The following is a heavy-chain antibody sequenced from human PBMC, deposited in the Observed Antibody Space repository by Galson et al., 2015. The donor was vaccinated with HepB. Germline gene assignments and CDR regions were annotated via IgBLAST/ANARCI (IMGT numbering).Heavy chain of an antibody. CDR2: ISSSSSYI. J-gene: IGHJ3*02. Sequence: SLRLSCAASGFTFSSYSMNWVRQAPGKGLEWVSSISSSSSYIYYADSVKGRFTISRDNAKNPLYLQMNSLRAEDTAVYYCASIYSSDAFDIWGQGTMVTVSS. CDR1: GFTFSSYS. V-gene: IGHV3-21*01. D-gene: IGHD6-13*01. CDR3: ASIYSSDAFDI.